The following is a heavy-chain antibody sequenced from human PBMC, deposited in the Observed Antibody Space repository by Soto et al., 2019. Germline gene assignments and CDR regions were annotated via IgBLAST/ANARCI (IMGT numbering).Heavy chain of an antibody. CDR2: IYSSGST. V-gene: IGHV4-59*01. J-gene: IGHJ5*02. D-gene: IGHD6-6*01. CDR1: GGSITNYY. Sequence: PSETLSLTCTVSGGSITNYYWSWIRQPPGEGLEWIGYIYSSGSTNYNPSLKSRVTISVDTSKNQFSLKLNSVTAADTAIYYCARERSSSSRGANWFDPRGQGTLVTVSS. CDR3: ARERSSSSRGANWFDP.